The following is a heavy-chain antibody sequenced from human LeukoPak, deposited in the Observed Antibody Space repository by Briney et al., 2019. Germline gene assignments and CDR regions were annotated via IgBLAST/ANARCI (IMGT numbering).Heavy chain of an antibody. D-gene: IGHD3-10*01. CDR1: GYTFTSYG. J-gene: IGHJ4*02. CDR3: ASAYYGSGEPKYYFDY. Sequence: ASVKVSCKASGYTFTSYGISWVRQAPGQGLEWMGWISAYNGNTNYAQKLQGRVTMTTDTSTSTAYMELRSLRSDDTAVYYCASAYYGSGEPKYYFDYWGQGTLVTVSS. V-gene: IGHV1-18*01. CDR2: ISAYNGNT.